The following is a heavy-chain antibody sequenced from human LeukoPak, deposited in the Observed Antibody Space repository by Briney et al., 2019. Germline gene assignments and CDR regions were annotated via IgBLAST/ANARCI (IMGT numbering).Heavy chain of an antibody. CDR3: ARDQEGFDY. J-gene: IGHJ4*02. CDR2: INAGNGNT. V-gene: IGHV1-3*01. Sequence: ASVKVSCKASGYTFISYAIHWVRQAPGQRLEWMGWINAGNGNTKYSQKFQGRVTVTRDTSTSTVHMELSGLRSEDTAVYYCARDQEGFDYWGQGTLVTVSS. CDR1: GYTFISYA.